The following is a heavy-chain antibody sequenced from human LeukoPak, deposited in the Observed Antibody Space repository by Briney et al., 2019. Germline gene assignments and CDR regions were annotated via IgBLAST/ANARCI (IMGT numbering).Heavy chain of an antibody. CDR1: GGSIASNNW. V-gene: IGHV4-4*02. D-gene: IGHD4-17*01. Sequence: PSGTLSLTCAVSGGSIASNNWWSWVRQPPGKGLEWIGEIYHSGSTNYNPSLKSRVTISVDRSKNQFSLKLSSVTAADTAAYYCASYGDSYFDYWGQGTLVTVSS. J-gene: IGHJ4*02. CDR3: ASYGDSYFDY. CDR2: IYHSGST.